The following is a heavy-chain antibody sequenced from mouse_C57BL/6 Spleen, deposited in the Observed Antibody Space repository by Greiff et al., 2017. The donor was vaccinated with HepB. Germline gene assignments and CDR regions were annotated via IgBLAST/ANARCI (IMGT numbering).Heavy chain of an antibody. CDR1: GFNIKDDY. Sequence: EVQLQQSGAELVRPGASVKLSCTASGFNIKDDYMHWVKQRPEQGLEWIGWIDPENGDTEYASKFQGKATITADTSSNTAYLQLSSLTSEDTAFYFCTTRSLSYDYSWFAYWGQGTLVTVSA. J-gene: IGHJ3*01. V-gene: IGHV14-4*01. D-gene: IGHD2-4*01. CDR2: IDPENGDT. CDR3: TTRSLSYDYSWFAY.